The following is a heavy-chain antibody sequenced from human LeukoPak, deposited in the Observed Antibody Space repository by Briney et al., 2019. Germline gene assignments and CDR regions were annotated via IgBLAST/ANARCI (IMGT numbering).Heavy chain of an antibody. Sequence: GGSLRLSCAASGFTFSSYAMSWVRQAPGKGLEWVSAISGSGGSTYYADSVKGRFTISRDNFKNTLYLQMNSLRAEDTAVYYCAKGEMVTVTTDYWDQGTLVTVSS. V-gene: IGHV3-23*01. CDR2: ISGSGGST. J-gene: IGHJ4*02. D-gene: IGHD4-17*01. CDR3: AKGEMVTVTTDY. CDR1: GFTFSSYA.